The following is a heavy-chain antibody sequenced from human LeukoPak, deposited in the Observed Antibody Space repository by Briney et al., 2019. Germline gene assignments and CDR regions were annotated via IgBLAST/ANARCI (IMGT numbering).Heavy chain of an antibody. CDR1: GGSISSGSYY. Sequence: SETLSLTCTVSGGSISSGSYYWSWIRQPAGKGLEWIGRIYTSGSTNYNPSLKSRVTISVDTSKNQFSLKLSSVTAADTAVYYCAGWGYSGYDLSLSWFDPWGQGTLVTVSS. V-gene: IGHV4-61*02. D-gene: IGHD5-12*01. CDR2: IYTSGST. J-gene: IGHJ5*02. CDR3: AGWGYSGYDLSLSWFDP.